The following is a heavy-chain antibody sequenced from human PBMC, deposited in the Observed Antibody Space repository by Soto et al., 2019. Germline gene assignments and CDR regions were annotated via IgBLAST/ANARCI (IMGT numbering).Heavy chain of an antibody. Sequence: LSLTCAVSGGSISSGNWWSWVRQTPGKGLEWIGEIYRAGETNYNPSFKSRTTISVDKSENQFSLRLNSVTAADTAFYYCTRNGNYCLDYWGQGTLVTVSS. D-gene: IGHD1-7*01. V-gene: IGHV4-4*02. CDR1: GGSISSGNW. CDR2: IYRAGET. J-gene: IGHJ4*02. CDR3: TRNGNYCLDY.